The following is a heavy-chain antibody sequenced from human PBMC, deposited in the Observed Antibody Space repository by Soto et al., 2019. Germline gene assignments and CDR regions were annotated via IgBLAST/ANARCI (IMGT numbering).Heavy chain of an antibody. D-gene: IGHD6-13*01. CDR1: GGSISSYY. CDR2: IYYTGST. V-gene: IGHV4-59*08. J-gene: IGHJ4*02. CDR3: ARLNEQQLATPFDY. Sequence: QVQLQESGPGLVKPSETLSLTCTVSGGSISSYYWNWIRQPPGKGLEWIGYIYYTGSTNYNPSLKSRPTXXVXTXRNQFSLKLSSVTAADTAVYYCARLNEQQLATPFDYWGQGTLVTVSS.